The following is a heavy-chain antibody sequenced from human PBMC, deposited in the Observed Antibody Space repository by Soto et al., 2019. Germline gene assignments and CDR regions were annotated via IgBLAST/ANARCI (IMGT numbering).Heavy chain of an antibody. D-gene: IGHD1-1*01. Sequence: GGSLRLSCAASGFTFSSYGMHWVRQAPGKGLEWVAVIWYDGSNKYYADSVKGRFTISRDNSKNTLYLQMNSLRAEDTAVYYCASNWNQNYYYYGMDVWGQGTTVTVSS. CDR2: IWYDGSNK. CDR3: ASNWNQNYYYYGMDV. V-gene: IGHV3-33*01. CDR1: GFTFSSYG. J-gene: IGHJ6*02.